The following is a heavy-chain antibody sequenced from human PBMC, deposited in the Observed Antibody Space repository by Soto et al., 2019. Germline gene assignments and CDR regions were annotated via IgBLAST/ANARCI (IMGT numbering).Heavy chain of an antibody. Sequence: GGSLRLSCAASGFTFSSHAMSCVRQAPVQGLEWVSAISGSGGSTYYADSVKGRFTISRDNSKNTLYLQMNSLRAEDTAVYYCAKVQRPGDMIGVVITSQGMDVWGQGTTVTVSS. CDR1: GFTFSSHA. D-gene: IGHD3-22*01. CDR2: ISGSGGST. CDR3: AKVQRPGDMIGVVITSQGMDV. J-gene: IGHJ6*02. V-gene: IGHV3-23*01.